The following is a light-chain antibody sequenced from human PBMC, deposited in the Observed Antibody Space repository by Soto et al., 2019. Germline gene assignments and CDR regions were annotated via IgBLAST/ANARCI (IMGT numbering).Light chain of an antibody. CDR1: SSDVGGYNY. Sequence: QSALTQPASVAGSPEQSITISFTGTSSDVGGYNYVSWYQQHPGKAPKLMIYEVSNRPSGVSNRFSGSKSGNTGSLTISGLQAEDEAEYYCSSDTSSSTLVFGTGTKVT. J-gene: IGLJ1*01. V-gene: IGLV2-14*01. CDR3: SSDTSSSTLV. CDR2: EVS.